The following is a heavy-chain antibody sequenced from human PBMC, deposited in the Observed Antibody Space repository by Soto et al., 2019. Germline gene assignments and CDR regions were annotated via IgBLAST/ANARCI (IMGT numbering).Heavy chain of an antibody. CDR2: INGGNGNT. D-gene: IGHD1-1*01. V-gene: IGHV1-3*01. J-gene: IGHJ6*02. CDR3: ARGKGMEENYYYHGMDV. Sequence: ASVKVSCKASGYSFTTYALHWVRQAPGQRLEWMAWINGGNGNTKYSQKFQDRVTITRDTSASIAYMELSSLRSEDTAVYYCARGKGMEENYYYHGMDVWGQGTTVTVSS. CDR1: GYSFTTYA.